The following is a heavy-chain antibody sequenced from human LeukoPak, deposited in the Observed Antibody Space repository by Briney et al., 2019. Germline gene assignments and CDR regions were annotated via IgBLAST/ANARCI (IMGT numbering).Heavy chain of an antibody. V-gene: IGHV3-7*01. CDR2: IKQDGSEK. D-gene: IGHD3-9*01. Sequence: GSLRLSCAASGFTFSSYWMSWVRQAPGKGLEWVANIKQDGSEKYYVDSVKGRFTISRDNAKNSLYLQMNSLRAEDTAVYYCARHDYDILTGYDREGFDYWGQGTLVTVSS. CDR3: ARHDYDILTGYDREGFDY. J-gene: IGHJ4*02. CDR1: GFTFSSYW.